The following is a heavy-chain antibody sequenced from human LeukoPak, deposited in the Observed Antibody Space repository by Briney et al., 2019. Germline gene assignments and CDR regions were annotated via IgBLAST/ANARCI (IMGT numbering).Heavy chain of an antibody. V-gene: IGHV1-69*06. CDR3: ARDEYSSSSGGYFDY. CDR1: GYTFSSYA. Sequence: WASVKVSCKASGYTFSSYAISWVRQAPGQGLEWMGGIIPIFGTANYAQKFQGRVTITADKSTSTAYMELRSLRSEDTAVYYCARDEYSSSSGGYFDYWGQGTLVTVSS. D-gene: IGHD6-6*01. J-gene: IGHJ4*02. CDR2: IIPIFGTA.